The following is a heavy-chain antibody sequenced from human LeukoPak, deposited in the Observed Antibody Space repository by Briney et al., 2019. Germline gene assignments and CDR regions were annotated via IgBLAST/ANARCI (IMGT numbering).Heavy chain of an antibody. CDR2: ISYDGSNK. J-gene: IGHJ6*02. Sequence: PGRSLRLSCAASGFTFSSYGMHWVRQAPGKGLEWVAVISYDGSNKYYADSVKGRFTISRDNSKNTLYLQMNSLRAEDTAVYYCARDYRNEAMDYYGMDVWGQGTTVTVSS. D-gene: IGHD5-18*01. V-gene: IGHV3-30*03. CDR3: ARDYRNEAMDYYGMDV. CDR1: GFTFSSYG.